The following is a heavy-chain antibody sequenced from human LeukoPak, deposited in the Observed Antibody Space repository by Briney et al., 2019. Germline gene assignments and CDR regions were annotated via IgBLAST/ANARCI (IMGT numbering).Heavy chain of an antibody. CDR2: IRYDGSNK. D-gene: IGHD5-24*01. CDR3: AKGRDGYNLAFDF. Sequence: PGGSLRLSCAASGFTFSSYGMHLVRQAPGKRLECVAFIRYDGSNKYDADSVKGRFTISRDNSKNTLHLQMNSPRAKATDGYDCAKGRDGYNLAFDFLGQGTMVTVSS. CDR1: GFTFSSYG. J-gene: IGHJ3*01. V-gene: IGHV3-30*02.